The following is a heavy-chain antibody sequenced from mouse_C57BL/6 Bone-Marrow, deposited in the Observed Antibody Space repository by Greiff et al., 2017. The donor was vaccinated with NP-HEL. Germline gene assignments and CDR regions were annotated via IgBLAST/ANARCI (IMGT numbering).Heavy chain of an antibody. D-gene: IGHD1-1*01. CDR3: ADYGSSPAWFAY. Sequence: VQLQQPGAELVKPGASVKLSCKASGYTFTSYWMHWVKQRPGQGLEWIGMIHPKSGSTNYNEKFKSKATLTVDKSSSTAYMQLSSLTSEDSAVYYCADYGSSPAWFAYWGQGTLVTVSA. J-gene: IGHJ3*01. CDR2: IHPKSGST. CDR1: GYTFTSYW. V-gene: IGHV1-64*01.